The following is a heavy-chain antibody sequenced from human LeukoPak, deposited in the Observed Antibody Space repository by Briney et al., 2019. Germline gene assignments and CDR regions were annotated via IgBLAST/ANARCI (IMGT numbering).Heavy chain of an antibody. D-gene: IGHD6-13*01. Sequence: PSETLSLTCTVSGGSISSYYWSWIRQPPGKGLEWIGYIYYSGSTNYNPSLKSRVTISVDTSKNQFSLKLSSVTAADTAVYYCARDFRASGQQLVRGAFDIWGQGTMVTVSS. J-gene: IGHJ3*02. V-gene: IGHV4-59*01. CDR3: ARDFRASGQQLVRGAFDI. CDR1: GGSISSYY. CDR2: IYYSGST.